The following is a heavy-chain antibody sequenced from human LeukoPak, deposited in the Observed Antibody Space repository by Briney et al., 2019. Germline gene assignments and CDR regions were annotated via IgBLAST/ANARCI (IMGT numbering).Heavy chain of an antibody. V-gene: IGHV1-18*01. CDR2: ISAYNGNT. CDR3: ARQVDTSMALPDY. D-gene: IGHD5-18*01. Sequence: ASVKVSCKASGGSFRRSAISWVRQAPGQGLEWMGWISAYNGNTNSAQKVQGRVTLTTDTSTSTAYMELRSLRSDDTAVYYCARQVDTSMALPDYWGQGTLVTVSS. J-gene: IGHJ4*02. CDR1: GGSFRRSA.